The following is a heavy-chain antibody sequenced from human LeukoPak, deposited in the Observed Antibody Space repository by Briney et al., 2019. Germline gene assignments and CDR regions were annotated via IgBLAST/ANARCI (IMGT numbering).Heavy chain of an antibody. V-gene: IGHV4-34*01. D-gene: IGHD3-10*01. J-gene: IGHJ4*02. Sequence: SETLSLTCAVYGGSFSGYYWSWIRQPLGKGLEWIGEINHSGSTNYNPSLKSRVTISVDTSKNQFSLKLSSVTAADTAVYYCARGLRYYYGSGSYYFFDYWGQGTLVTVSS. CDR2: INHSGST. CDR1: GGSFSGYY. CDR3: ARGLRYYYGSGSYYFFDY.